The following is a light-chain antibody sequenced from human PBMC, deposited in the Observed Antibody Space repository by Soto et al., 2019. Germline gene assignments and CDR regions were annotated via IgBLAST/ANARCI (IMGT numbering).Light chain of an antibody. CDR1: QSVHTF. J-gene: IGKJ5*01. V-gene: IGKV3-11*01. CDR2: DAS. CDR3: QQRFAWPPIT. Sequence: EIVLTQSPDTLSLSPGETATLSCRASQSVHTFLAWFQQKPGQAPRLLIYDASNRATGIPPRFSGSGSGTDFTLTISSLEPGDFAVYYCQQRFAWPPITFGQGSRLEMK.